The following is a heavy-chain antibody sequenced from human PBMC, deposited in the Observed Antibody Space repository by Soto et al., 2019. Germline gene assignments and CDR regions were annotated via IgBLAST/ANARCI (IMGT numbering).Heavy chain of an antibody. V-gene: IGHV3-30-3*01. CDR2: ISYDGSNK. CDR1: GFTFSSYA. J-gene: IGHJ4*02. Sequence: SLRLSCAASGFTFSSYAMHWVRQAPGKGLEWVAVISYDGSNKYYADSVKGRFTISRDNSKNTLYLQMNSLRAEDTAVYYCASGYSGYQLYWGQGTLVTVSS. D-gene: IGHD5-12*01. CDR3: ASGYSGYQLY.